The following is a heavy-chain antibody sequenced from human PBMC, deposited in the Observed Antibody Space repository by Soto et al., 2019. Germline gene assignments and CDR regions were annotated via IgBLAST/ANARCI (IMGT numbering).Heavy chain of an antibody. V-gene: IGHV3-21*01. D-gene: IGHD5-12*01. CDR2: ISSSSSYI. J-gene: IGHJ5*02. Sequence: PGGSLRLSCAASVFPFSSYSMTWVRQAPGKGLESVSSISSSSSYIYYADSVKGRFTISRDNAKNSLYLQMNSLRAEDTAVYYCASVPSRLRSRSSWFDPWAQGTLVTVSS. CDR1: VFPFSSYS. CDR3: ASVPSRLRSRSSWFDP.